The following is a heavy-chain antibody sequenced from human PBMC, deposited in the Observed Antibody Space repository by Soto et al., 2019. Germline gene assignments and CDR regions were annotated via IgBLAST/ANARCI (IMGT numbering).Heavy chain of an antibody. J-gene: IGHJ4*02. CDR3: AKDSGYDHTD. Sequence: EVQLLESGGGLVQPGGSLRLSCAASGFTFGSSGMSWVRQAPGKGLEWISGLSGSGGSTYYADSVKGRFTISRDTSKSRLYLQMHSLRVEDTAVYYCAKDSGYDHTDWGQGTLVTVSS. CDR2: LSGSGGST. V-gene: IGHV3-23*01. CDR1: GFTFGSSG. D-gene: IGHD5-12*01.